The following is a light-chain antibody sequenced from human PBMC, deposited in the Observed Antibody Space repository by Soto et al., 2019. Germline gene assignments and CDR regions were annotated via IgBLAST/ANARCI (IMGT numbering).Light chain of an antibody. CDR1: SSDVGGYNY. J-gene: IGLJ1*01. CDR2: EVS. V-gene: IGLV2-8*01. CDR3: SSYAGRNSFV. Sequence: QSALTQPPSASGSPGQSVTISCTGTSSDVGGYNYVSWYQQQPGKATNLMIYEVSKRPSVVPDRFSGSKSGNTASLTVSVLPAEEEADYYGSSYAGRNSFVFGTGTKVTVL.